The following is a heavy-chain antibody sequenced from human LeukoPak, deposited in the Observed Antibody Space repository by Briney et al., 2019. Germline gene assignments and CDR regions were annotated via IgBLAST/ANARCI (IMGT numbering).Heavy chain of an antibody. D-gene: IGHD3-10*01. V-gene: IGHV4-34*01. CDR1: GGSFSGYY. CDR2: IYYSGST. J-gene: IGHJ4*02. CDR3: AREGRYYYGSGSYYNPPATRVLGY. Sequence: SETLSLTCAVYGGSFSGYYWSWIRQPPGKGLEWIGSIYYSGSTYYNPSLKSRVTISVDTSKNQFSLKLSSVTAADTAVYYCAREGRYYYGSGSYYNPPATRVLGYWGQGTLVTVSS.